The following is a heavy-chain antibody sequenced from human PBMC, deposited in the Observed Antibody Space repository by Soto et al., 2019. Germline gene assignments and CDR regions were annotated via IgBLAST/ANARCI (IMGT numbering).Heavy chain of an antibody. CDR1: GGTFSSYA. V-gene: IGHV1-69*06. J-gene: IGHJ6*02. D-gene: IGHD2-15*01. Sequence: SVKVSCKASGGTFSSYAISWVRQAPGQGLEWMGGIIPIFGTANCAQKFQGRVTITADKSTSTAYMELSSLRSEDTAVYYCARGDVVVVAASWGYYYYGMDVWGQGTTVTVSS. CDR3: ARGDVVVVAASWGYYYYGMDV. CDR2: IIPIFGTA.